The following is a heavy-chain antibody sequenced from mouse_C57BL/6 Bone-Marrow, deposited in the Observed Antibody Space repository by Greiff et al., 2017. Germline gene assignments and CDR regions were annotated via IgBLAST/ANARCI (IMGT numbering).Heavy chain of an antibody. Sequence: EVPRVESGGDLVKPGGSLKLSCAASGFTFSSYGMSWVRQTPDKRLERVATISSGGSYTYYPDSVKGRFTISRDNAKNTLYLQMSSLKSEDTAMYYCARDGNPFAYWGQGTLVTVSA. CDR1: GFTFSSYG. CDR2: ISSGGSYT. D-gene: IGHD2-1*01. J-gene: IGHJ3*01. CDR3: ARDGNPFAY. V-gene: IGHV5-6*01.